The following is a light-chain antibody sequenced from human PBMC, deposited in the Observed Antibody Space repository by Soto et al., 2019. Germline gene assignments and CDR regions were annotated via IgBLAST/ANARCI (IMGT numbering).Light chain of an antibody. CDR2: AAS. J-gene: IGKJ2*01. V-gene: IGKV1-39*01. Sequence: DIQMTQSPSSLSASVGDRVTITCRASQSIRTFLNWYQQRPGKAPKLLIYAASSLQSGVPSRFSGRGSGTDFTLTISSLQPEDFATYYCQQSYSIPQTFGQGTKLEI. CDR3: QQSYSIPQT. CDR1: QSIRTF.